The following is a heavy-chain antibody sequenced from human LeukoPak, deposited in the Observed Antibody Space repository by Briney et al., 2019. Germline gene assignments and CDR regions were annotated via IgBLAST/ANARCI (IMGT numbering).Heavy chain of an antibody. J-gene: IGHJ5*02. CDR1: GFTFSSYS. Sequence: GGSLRLSCAASGFTFSSYSMNWVRQAPGKGLEWISYISSSSSTIYSADSVKGRFPISRDNAKNSLYLQMNSLRDEDTAVYYCARRGYGSSGYTNWFDPWGRGTLVTVSS. D-gene: IGHD3-22*01. V-gene: IGHV3-48*02. CDR3: ARRGYGSSGYTNWFDP. CDR2: ISSSSSTI.